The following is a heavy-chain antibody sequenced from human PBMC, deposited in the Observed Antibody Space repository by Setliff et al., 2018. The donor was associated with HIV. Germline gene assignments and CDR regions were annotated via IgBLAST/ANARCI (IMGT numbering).Heavy chain of an antibody. J-gene: IGHJ4*02. CDR1: GYDFKIYD. CDR2: INPGTGNT. CDR3: AIGKIPSWRLTMFDF. Sequence: ASVKVSCKASGYDFKIYDINWVRQVAGQGLEWMGWINPGTGNTGYPQNFSGRVTMTRNTPINTVYMELSSLRSEDTAIYFCAIGKIPSWRLTMFDFWGQGTPVTVSS. V-gene: IGHV1-8*01. D-gene: IGHD1-1*01.